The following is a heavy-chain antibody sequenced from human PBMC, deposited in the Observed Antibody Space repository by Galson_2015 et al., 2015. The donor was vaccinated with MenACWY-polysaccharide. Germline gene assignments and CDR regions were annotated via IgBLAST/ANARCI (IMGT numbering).Heavy chain of an antibody. CDR3: AHRMGVAAAFDF. D-gene: IGHD6-25*01. Sequence: PALVKPTQTLTLTCTVSGFSLRTPGVGVGWIRQPPGKALEWLALIFWDENKGYKPSMRSRLTATKDTSKNQVVLTLTNVDPDDTATYYCAHRMGVAAAFDFWGQGAPVSVSS. CDR2: IFWDENK. V-gene: IGHV2-5*02. J-gene: IGHJ4*02. CDR1: GFSLRTPGVG.